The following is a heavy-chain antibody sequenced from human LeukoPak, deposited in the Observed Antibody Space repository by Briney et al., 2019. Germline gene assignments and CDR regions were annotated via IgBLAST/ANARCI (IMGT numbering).Heavy chain of an antibody. V-gene: IGHV3-11*01. CDR2: ISSSQRAI. D-gene: IGHD2-15*01. CDR3: AGRANDSYLLY. Sequence: GGSLRLSCAASGFTFSDYYMSWIRQAPGKGLEWVLLISSSQRAINYGDSVKGRFTTSRDNAKNSLYLQMNSLRAEDTAIYYCAGRANDSYLLYWGQGILVTVSA. J-gene: IGHJ4*02. CDR1: GFTFSDYY.